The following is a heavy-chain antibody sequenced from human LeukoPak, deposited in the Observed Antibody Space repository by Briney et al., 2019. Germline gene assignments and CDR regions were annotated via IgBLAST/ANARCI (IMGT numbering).Heavy chain of an antibody. CDR1: GFTVSSNY. J-gene: IGHJ3*02. CDR3: ARARRPKWERDGYTSKESAFDI. D-gene: IGHD5-24*01. V-gene: IGHV3-69-1*01. Sequence: GGSLRLSCAASGFTVSSNYMSWVRQAPGKGPEWVSSITSGRTTYYADSVKGRFTISNDNAKKSLYLQMNSLRAEDTAVYYCARARRPKWERDGYTSKESAFDIWGQGTMVTVS. CDR2: ITSGRTT.